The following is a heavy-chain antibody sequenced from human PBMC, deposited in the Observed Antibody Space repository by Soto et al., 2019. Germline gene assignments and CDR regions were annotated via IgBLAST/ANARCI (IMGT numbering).Heavy chain of an antibody. V-gene: IGHV3-11*01. CDR2: XSSGGSAI. Sequence: QVQLVESGGGLVQPGGSLRLSCAASGFTFSDHYMSWIRQXXGXXXXXXXXXSSGGSAIYYADXVKGRFTIXRDXXXXXXXXXXXXXXXXXXXXXXXXXXXXXXXXXXXXXXXXDIWGQGTMVTVSS. J-gene: IGHJ3*02. CDR3: XXXXXXXXXXXXXXXXXDI. CDR1: GFTFSDHY.